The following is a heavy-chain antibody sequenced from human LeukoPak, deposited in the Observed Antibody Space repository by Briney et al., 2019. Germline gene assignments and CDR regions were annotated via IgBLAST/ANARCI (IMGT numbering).Heavy chain of an antibody. CDR3: ARDYYDSSGYYYNDAFDT. V-gene: IGHV3-21*01. Sequence: GGSLRLSCAASGFTFSSYSMNWVRQAPGKGLEWVSSISSSSSYIYYADSVKGRFTISRDNAKNSLYLQMNSLRAEDTAVYYCARDYYDSSGYYYNDAFDTWGQGTMVTVSS. CDR2: ISSSSSYI. J-gene: IGHJ3*02. CDR1: GFTFSSYS. D-gene: IGHD3-22*01.